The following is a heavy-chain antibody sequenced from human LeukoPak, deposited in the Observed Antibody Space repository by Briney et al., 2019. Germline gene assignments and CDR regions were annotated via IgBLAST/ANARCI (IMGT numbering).Heavy chain of an antibody. D-gene: IGHD2-8*02. CDR2: ISYDGSNK. CDR1: GFTFSSYA. CDR3: AKATGSWDFYYYMDV. Sequence: GGSLRLSCAASGFTFSSYAMHWVRQAPGKGLEWVAVISYDGSNKYYADSVKGRFTISRDNSKNTLYLQMNSLRPEDTAVYYCAKATGSWDFYYYMDVWGKGTTVTISS. V-gene: IGHV3-30*04. J-gene: IGHJ6*03.